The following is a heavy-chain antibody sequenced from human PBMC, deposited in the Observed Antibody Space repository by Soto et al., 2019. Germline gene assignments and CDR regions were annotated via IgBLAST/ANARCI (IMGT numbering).Heavy chain of an antibody. Sequence: PSETLSLTCAVSGGSISSSNWWSWVRQPPGKGLEWIGEIYHSGSTNYNPSLKSRGTISVDKSKNQFSLKLSSVTAADTAVYYCARVLGNDAFDIWGQGTMVTVS. J-gene: IGHJ3*02. CDR1: GGSISSSNW. V-gene: IGHV4-4*02. CDR3: ARVLGNDAFDI. CDR2: IYHSGST. D-gene: IGHD3-3*02.